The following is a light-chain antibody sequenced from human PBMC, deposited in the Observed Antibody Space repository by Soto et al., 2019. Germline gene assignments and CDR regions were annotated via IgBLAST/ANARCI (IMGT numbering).Light chain of an antibody. CDR1: QSISSW. CDR2: DAS. J-gene: IGKJ1*01. CDR3: QQYNSYPWT. Sequence: DIQMTQSPSFLSASVGDGVTITCRASQSISSWLAWYQQKPGKAPKLLIYDASSLESGVPSRFSGSGSGTEFTLTISSLQPDDFATYYCQQYNSYPWTFGQGTKVDIK. V-gene: IGKV1-5*01.